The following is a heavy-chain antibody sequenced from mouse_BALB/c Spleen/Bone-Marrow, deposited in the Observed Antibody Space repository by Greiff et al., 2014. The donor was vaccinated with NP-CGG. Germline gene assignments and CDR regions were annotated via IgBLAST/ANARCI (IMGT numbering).Heavy chain of an antibody. J-gene: IGHJ4*01. Sequence: VQVVESGDELVKPGASVKLSCMASGFTFTSYWIHWVKQRPGQGPEWIGEINPSNGRTNYNEKFKRKATLTEDKSSSTAYMQLSSLTSEDSAVYYCARDGNYGYAMDYWGQGTSVTVSS. CDR3: ARDGNYGYAMDY. V-gene: IGHV1S81*02. D-gene: IGHD2-1*01. CDR2: INPSNGRT. CDR1: GFTFTSYW.